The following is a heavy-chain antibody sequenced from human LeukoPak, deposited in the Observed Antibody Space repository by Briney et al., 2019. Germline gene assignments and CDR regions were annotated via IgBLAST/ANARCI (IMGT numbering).Heavy chain of an antibody. D-gene: IGHD6-6*01. CDR1: GFTFSGSA. CDR2: IRSKANSCAT. V-gene: IGHV3-73*01. CDR3: ATGAKQLVQYYYYYMDV. J-gene: IGHJ6*03. Sequence: GGSLRLSCAASGFTFSGSAMHWVRQASGKGLEWVGRIRSKANSCATAYVASVKGRFTIYRDDSKNAAYLQMNSLKTGDAAVYYCATGAKQLVQYYYYYMDVWGKGTTVTISS.